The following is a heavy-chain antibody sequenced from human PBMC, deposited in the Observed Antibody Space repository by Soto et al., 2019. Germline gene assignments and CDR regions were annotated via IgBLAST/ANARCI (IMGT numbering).Heavy chain of an antibody. Sequence: LSLTCTVSGASIRSYYWSWIRQPPGKGLEWIGYIYHSGYTKYKPSLKSRVTISVDTSKNQFSLKLSSVTAADTAVYYCARTIENYDSSGYDYFDYWGQGTLVTVSS. CDR1: GASIRSYY. J-gene: IGHJ4*02. V-gene: IGHV4-59*01. CDR3: ARTIENYDSSGYDYFDY. D-gene: IGHD3-22*01. CDR2: IYHSGYT.